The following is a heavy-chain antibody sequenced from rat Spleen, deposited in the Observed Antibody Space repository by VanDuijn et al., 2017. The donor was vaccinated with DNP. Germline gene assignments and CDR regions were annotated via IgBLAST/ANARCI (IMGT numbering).Heavy chain of an antibody. D-gene: IGHD1-4*01. Sequence: EVQLQQYGAELGKPGTSVMLSCKVSGDNIRNTYMHWVKQRPGEGLEWIGRIDPANGNTIYAEKFKNKATLTADTSSDTAYMQLSQLKSDDTAIYFCGMRGRQDYPGPLDYWGQGVMVTVSS. CDR2: IDPANGNT. V-gene: IGHV1-11*01. J-gene: IGHJ2*01. CDR3: GMRGRQDYPGPLDY. CDR1: GDNIRNTY.